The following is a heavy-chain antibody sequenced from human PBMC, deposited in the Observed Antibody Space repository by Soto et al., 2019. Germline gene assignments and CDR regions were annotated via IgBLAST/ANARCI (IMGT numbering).Heavy chain of an antibody. D-gene: IGHD4-17*01. V-gene: IGHV4-30-4*01. CDR1: GGSISGYY. Sequence: PSETLSLTCTVSGGSISGYYWSWLRQPPGKGLEWIGYIYYSGSTYYNPSLKSRVTISVDTSKNQFSLKLSSVTAADTAVYYCARDEGDYGGGQYYFDYWGQGTLVTVSS. J-gene: IGHJ4*02. CDR2: IYYSGST. CDR3: ARDEGDYGGGQYYFDY.